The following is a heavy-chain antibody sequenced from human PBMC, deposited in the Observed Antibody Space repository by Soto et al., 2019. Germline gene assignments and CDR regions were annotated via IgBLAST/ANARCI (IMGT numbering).Heavy chain of an antibody. CDR3: ARRRPTGDYNY. CDR1: GFPFSDYY. Sequence: QVQLVESGGDLVKPGGSLRLSCAASGFPFSDYYMSWIRQAPGKGLEWVSSIGSSSSYTNYADSVKGRFTISRDNAKNSLYLQMNSLRAEDTAVYYCARRRPTGDYNYGGQGTRVTVSA. D-gene: IGHD3-9*01. CDR2: IGSSSSYT. J-gene: IGHJ4*02. V-gene: IGHV3-11*05.